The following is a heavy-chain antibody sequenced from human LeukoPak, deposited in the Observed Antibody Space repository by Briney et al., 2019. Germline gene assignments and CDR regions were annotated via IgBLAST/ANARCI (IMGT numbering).Heavy chain of an antibody. J-gene: IGHJ4*02. CDR2: FTGSGGST. CDR3: AKDKGDFWSGHHY. D-gene: IGHD3-3*01. CDR1: GXTFSNYA. Sequence: PGGSLRLSCAASGXTFSNYAMSWVRQAPGKGLEWVFSFTGSGGSTYYADSVKGRFTISRDNSKNTLYLQMSSLRAEDTAVYYCAKDKGDFWSGHHYWGQGTLVTVSS. V-gene: IGHV3-23*01.